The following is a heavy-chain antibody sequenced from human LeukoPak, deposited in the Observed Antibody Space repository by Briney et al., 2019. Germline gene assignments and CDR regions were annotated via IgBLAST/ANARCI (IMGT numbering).Heavy chain of an antibody. CDR1: DGSISSYY. D-gene: IGHD3-10*01. CDR3: ARSPYGSGGRTTGMDV. J-gene: IGHJ6*02. V-gene: IGHV4-59*12. Sequence: SETLSLTCTVSDGSISSYYWNWIRQPPGKGLEWIGYIYYSGSTNYNPSLKSRVTISVDTSKNQFSLKLSSVTAADTAVYYCARSPYGSGGRTTGMDVWGQGTTVTVSS. CDR2: IYYSGST.